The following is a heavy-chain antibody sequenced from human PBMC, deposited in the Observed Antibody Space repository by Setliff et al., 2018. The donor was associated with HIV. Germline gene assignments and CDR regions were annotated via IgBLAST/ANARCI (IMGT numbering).Heavy chain of an antibody. J-gene: IGHJ3*02. Sequence: PGGSLRLSCTASGFTFSRSAMSWVRRPPGKGLEWVSLISGSGLSTHYASSVKGRFTISRDNSKNTVFLEMNSLRADDTALYHCAKGLSSFPPHGGFDIWGQGSMVTVSS. D-gene: IGHD4-17*01. CDR2: ISGSGLST. CDR1: GFTFSRSA. V-gene: IGHV3-23*01. CDR3: AKGLSSFPPHGGFDI.